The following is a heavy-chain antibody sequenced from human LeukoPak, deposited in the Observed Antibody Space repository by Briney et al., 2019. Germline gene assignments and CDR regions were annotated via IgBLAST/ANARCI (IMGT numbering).Heavy chain of an antibody. Sequence: GGSLRLSCAASGFTVSSNYMSWVRQAPGKGLEWVSVIYSGGNTYYADSVKGRFTISRDNSKNTLNLQMSSLRAEDAAVYYCARGYSSDNWGQGTLVTVSS. D-gene: IGHD2-21*01. V-gene: IGHV3-66*01. CDR1: GFTVSSNY. CDR3: ARGYSSDN. CDR2: IYSGGNT. J-gene: IGHJ4*02.